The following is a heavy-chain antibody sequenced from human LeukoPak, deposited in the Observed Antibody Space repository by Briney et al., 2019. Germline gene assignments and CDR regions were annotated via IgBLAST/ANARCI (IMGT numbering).Heavy chain of an antibody. CDR1: DASISSGYYH. D-gene: IGHD1-26*01. V-gene: IGHV4-30-4*08. CDR2: IYYSGST. CDR3: ARQRGSPTIYFDY. J-gene: IGHJ4*02. Sequence: PSETLSLTCTVSDASISSGYYHWSWIRQPPGKGLEWIGYIYYSGSTYYNPSLKSRVTLSVDTSKNQFSLKLSSVTAADTAVYYCARQRGSPTIYFDYWGQGTLVTVSS.